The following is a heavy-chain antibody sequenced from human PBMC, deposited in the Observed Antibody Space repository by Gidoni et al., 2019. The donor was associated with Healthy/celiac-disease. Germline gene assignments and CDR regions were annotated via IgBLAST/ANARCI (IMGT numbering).Heavy chain of an antibody. Sequence: EVQLLESGGGLVQPGGSLRLSCAASGFTFGSYAMRWVRQAPGKGLEWVSAISGSGGSTYYAESVKGRFTISRDNSKNTMYLQMNSLRAEETAVYYCAKDVGYCSGGSCYSSAWFDPWGQGTLVTVSS. D-gene: IGHD2-15*01. CDR3: AKDVGYCSGGSCYSSAWFDP. V-gene: IGHV3-23*01. CDR2: ISGSGGST. J-gene: IGHJ5*02. CDR1: GFTFGSYA.